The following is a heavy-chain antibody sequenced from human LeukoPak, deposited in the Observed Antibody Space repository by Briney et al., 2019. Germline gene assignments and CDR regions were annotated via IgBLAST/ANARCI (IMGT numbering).Heavy chain of an antibody. Sequence: GGSLRLSCAASGFTFSDYYMSWIRQAPGKGLEWVSYISSSGSTIYYADSVKGRFTISRDNSKNTLYLQMNSLRAEDTAVYYSAQAGGYDFWSGYRYFDLWGRGTLVTVSS. V-gene: IGHV3-11*01. D-gene: IGHD3-3*01. J-gene: IGHJ2*01. CDR2: ISSSGSTI. CDR1: GFTFSDYY. CDR3: AQAGGYDFWSGYRYFDL.